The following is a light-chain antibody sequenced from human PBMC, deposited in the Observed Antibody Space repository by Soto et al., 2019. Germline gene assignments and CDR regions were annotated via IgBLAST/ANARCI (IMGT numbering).Light chain of an antibody. CDR1: QSISSY. CDR2: AAS. Sequence: DIQITQTRSSLSSCVGEVCTITCLASQSISSYLNWYQQKPGKAPKRLIYAASSLQSGAPPRFSGSGSGTDFTLTIRNLQPGDFATYFCLQHYSYPRTFGQGTKVDIK. CDR3: LQHYSYPRT. J-gene: IGKJ1*01. V-gene: IGKV1-17*02.